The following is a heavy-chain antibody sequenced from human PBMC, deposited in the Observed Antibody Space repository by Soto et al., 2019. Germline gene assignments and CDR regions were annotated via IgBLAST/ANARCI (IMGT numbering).Heavy chain of an antibody. Sequence: SVKVSCKASGVTFSSYAFSWVRQAPGQGLEWMGGIIRIFHTPTYAQKFQGRVTITADESTSTAYMELISLRSDDTAVYYCVHRRDGYNSAFFDYWGQGTLVTVSS. D-gene: IGHD5-12*01. CDR2: IIRIFHTP. CDR3: VHRRDGYNSAFFDY. J-gene: IGHJ4*02. V-gene: IGHV1-69*13. CDR1: GVTFSSYA.